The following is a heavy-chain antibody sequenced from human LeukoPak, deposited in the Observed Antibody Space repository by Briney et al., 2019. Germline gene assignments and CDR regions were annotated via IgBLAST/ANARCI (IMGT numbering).Heavy chain of an antibody. V-gene: IGHV3-23*01. J-gene: IGHJ5*02. Sequence: GGSLRLSCAASGFTFSSYAMSWVRQGPGKGLEWVLGISGSGSTTYYADSVKGRFTISRDNSKNTLYLEMNSLRVEHTAVYYCAKDRGHSSSWRFEPWGQGSLVTVSS. D-gene: IGHD6-13*01. CDR1: GFTFSSYA. CDR3: AKDRGHSSSWRFEP. CDR2: ISGSGSTT.